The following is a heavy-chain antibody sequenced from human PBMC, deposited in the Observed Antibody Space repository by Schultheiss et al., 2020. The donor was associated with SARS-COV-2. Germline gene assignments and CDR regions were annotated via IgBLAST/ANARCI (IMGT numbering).Heavy chain of an antibody. V-gene: IGHV2-26*01. CDR1: GFSLSNARMG. J-gene: IGHJ6*02. CDR2: IFSNDEK. D-gene: IGHD3-10*01. CDR3: ARTSYGSGFYYYYGMDV. Sequence: SGPTLVKPTETLTLTCTVSGFSLSNARMGVSWIRQPPGKALEWLAHIFSNDEKSYSTSLKTRLTISKDTSKNQVVLTMTNMDPVDTATYYCARTSYGSGFYYYYGMDVWGQGTTVTVSS.